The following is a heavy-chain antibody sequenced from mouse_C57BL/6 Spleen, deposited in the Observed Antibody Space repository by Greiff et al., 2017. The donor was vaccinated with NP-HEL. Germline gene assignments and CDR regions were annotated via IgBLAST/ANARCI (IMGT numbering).Heavy chain of an antibody. J-gene: IGHJ4*01. Sequence: QVQLQQSGAELVRPGASVKLSCKASGYTFTDYYINWVKQRPGQGLEWIARIYPGSGNTYYNEKFKGKATLTAEKSSSTAYMQLSSLTSEDSAVYICASERFITTVVAKGYYAMDYWGQGTSVTVSS. V-gene: IGHV1-76*01. CDR1: GYTFTDYY. CDR3: ASERFITTVVAKGYYAMDY. D-gene: IGHD1-1*01. CDR2: IYPGSGNT.